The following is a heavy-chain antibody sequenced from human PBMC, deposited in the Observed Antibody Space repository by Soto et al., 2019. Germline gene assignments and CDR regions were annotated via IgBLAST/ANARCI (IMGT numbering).Heavy chain of an antibody. CDR1: GYTFTGYY. D-gene: IGHD2-2*01. Sequence: QVQLVQSGAEVKKPGASVKVSCKASGYTFTGYYMHWVRQAPGQGLEWMGWINPNSGGTNYAQKFQGWDTMTRDTSISTAYMELSRLRSDDTAVYYCARGASSRDYYYYMDVLGKGTTVTVSS. V-gene: IGHV1-2*04. CDR2: INPNSGGT. J-gene: IGHJ6*03. CDR3: ARGASSRDYYYYMDV.